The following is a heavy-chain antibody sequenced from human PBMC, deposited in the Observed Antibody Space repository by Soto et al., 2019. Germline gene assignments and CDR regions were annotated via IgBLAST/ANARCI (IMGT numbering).Heavy chain of an antibody. D-gene: IGHD4-4*01. Sequence: GASVKVSCKASGGTFSSYAISWVRQAPGQGLEWMGGIIPIFGTANYAQKFQGRVTITADESTSTAYMELSSLRSEDTAVYYCASPSTATPASEIKRGYSNYRPYYYYGMDVWGQGTTVTVSS. CDR2: IIPIFGTA. CDR3: ASPSTATPASEIKRGYSNYRPYYYYGMDV. J-gene: IGHJ6*02. CDR1: GGTFSSYA. V-gene: IGHV1-69*13.